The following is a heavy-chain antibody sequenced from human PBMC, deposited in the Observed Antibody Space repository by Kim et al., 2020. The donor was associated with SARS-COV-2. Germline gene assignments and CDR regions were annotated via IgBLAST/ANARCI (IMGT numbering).Heavy chain of an antibody. D-gene: IGHD3-10*01. Sequence: SETLSLTCAVYGGSFSGYYWSWIRQPPGKGLEWIGEINHSGSTNYNPSLKSRVTISVDTSKNQFSLMLSSVTAADTAVYFCASGRYFALWFGGALFSFDS. J-gene: IGHJ5*01. V-gene: IGHV4-34*01. CDR3: ASGRYFALWFGGALFSFDS. CDR1: GGSFSGYY. CDR2: INHSGST.